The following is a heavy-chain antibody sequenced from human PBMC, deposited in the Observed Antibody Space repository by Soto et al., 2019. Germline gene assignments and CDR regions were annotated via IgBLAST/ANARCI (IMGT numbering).Heavy chain of an antibody. CDR2: IYHSGST. CDR3: ARRRGYSYGYGEEFDY. Sequence: SETLSLTCAVSGGSISSSNWWSWVRQPPGKGLEWIGEIYHSGSTNYNPSLKSRVTISVDKSKNQFSLKLSSVTAVDTAVYYCARRRGYSYGYGEEFDYWGQGTLVTVSS. V-gene: IGHV4-4*02. J-gene: IGHJ4*02. CDR1: GGSISSSNW. D-gene: IGHD5-18*01.